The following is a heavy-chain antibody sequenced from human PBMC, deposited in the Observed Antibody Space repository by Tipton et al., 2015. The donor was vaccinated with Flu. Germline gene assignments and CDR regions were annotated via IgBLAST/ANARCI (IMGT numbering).Heavy chain of an antibody. CDR2: IYYYGNT. D-gene: IGHD2-2*01. CDR3: ARRGGGYQYLYGMDV. V-gene: IGHV4-39*01. J-gene: IGHJ6*02. Sequence: TLSLTCIVSGGSIVDSSYYWDWIRQPPGKGLEWIGSIYYYGNTYYNPSLKSRVTISVDTSKNQFSLKLSSVTAADTAVYYCARRGGGYQYLYGMDVWGQGATVTVSS. CDR1: GGSIVDSSYY.